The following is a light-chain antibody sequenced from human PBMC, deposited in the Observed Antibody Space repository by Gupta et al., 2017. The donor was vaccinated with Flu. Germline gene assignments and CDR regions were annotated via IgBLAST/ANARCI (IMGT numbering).Light chain of an antibody. CDR3: AAWDDSLV. Sequence: QSVLNPPPSASGTPGQRVTISCSGSSSNIGSNYVYWYQQLPGTAPKLLIYRNNQRPSGVPDRFSGSKSGTSASLAISGLRSEDEADYYCAAWDDSLVFGGGTKLTVL. J-gene: IGLJ2*01. CDR2: RNN. CDR1: SSNIGSNY. V-gene: IGLV1-47*01.